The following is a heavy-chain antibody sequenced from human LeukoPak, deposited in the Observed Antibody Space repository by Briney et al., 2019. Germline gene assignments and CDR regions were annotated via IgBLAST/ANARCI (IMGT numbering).Heavy chain of an antibody. V-gene: IGHV1-2*06. CDR3: ARERRFGDLLLFDY. Sequence: ASVKVSCKASGYTFTGYYIHWVRQAPGQGPEWMGRINPNSGDTNYPQNFQGRVTMTRDTSGSTSNMELSRLRSDDTAVYYCARERRFGDLLLFDYWGLGTLVTVSS. D-gene: IGHD3-10*01. CDR1: GYTFTGYY. CDR2: INPNSGDT. J-gene: IGHJ4*02.